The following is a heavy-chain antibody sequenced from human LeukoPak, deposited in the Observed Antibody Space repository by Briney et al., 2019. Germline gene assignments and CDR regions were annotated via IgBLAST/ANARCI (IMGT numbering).Heavy chain of an antibody. CDR2: MNPNSGNT. J-gene: IGHJ6*03. CDR1: GYTFSSYD. D-gene: IGHD4-11*01. CDR3: AREETGPPMTTYFYYYMDV. Sequence: ASVKVSCKASGYTFSSYDINWVRQATGQGLEWMGWMNPNSGNTGYAQKFQGRVTITRNTSISTAYMELSSLRSEDTAVYYCAREETGPPMTTYFYYYMDVWGKGTTVTVSS. V-gene: IGHV1-8*03.